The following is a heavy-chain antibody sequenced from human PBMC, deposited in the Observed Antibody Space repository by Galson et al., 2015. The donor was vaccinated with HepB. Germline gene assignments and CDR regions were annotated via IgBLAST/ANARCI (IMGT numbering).Heavy chain of an antibody. J-gene: IGHJ6*02. Sequence: SLRLSCAASGFTFSSYSMNWVRQAPGKGLEWVSSISSSSSYIYYADSVKGRFTISRDNAKNSLYLQMNSLRAEDTAVYYCARDRGPNSSSWYGKHYYGMDVWGQGTTVTVSS. CDR3: ARDRGPNSSSWYGKHYYGMDV. D-gene: IGHD6-13*01. V-gene: IGHV3-21*01. CDR2: ISSSSSYI. CDR1: GFTFSSYS.